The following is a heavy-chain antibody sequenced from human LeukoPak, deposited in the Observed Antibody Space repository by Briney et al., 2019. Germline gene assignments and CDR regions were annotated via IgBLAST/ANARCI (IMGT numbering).Heavy chain of an antibody. D-gene: IGHD1-1*01. CDR1: GGSISSGDYY. CDR2: IYYSGST. CDR3: ARDRTGTRGVYYYMDV. J-gene: IGHJ6*03. V-gene: IGHV4-30-4*08. Sequence: SETLSLTCTVSGGSISSGDYYWSWIRQPPGKGLEWIGYIYYSGSTYYNPSLKSRVTISVDTSKNQFSLKLSSVTAADTAVYYCARDRTGTRGVYYYMDVWGKGTTVTVSS.